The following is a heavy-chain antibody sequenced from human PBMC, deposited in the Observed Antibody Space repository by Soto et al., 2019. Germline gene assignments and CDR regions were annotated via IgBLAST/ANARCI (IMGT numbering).Heavy chain of an antibody. CDR3: VXVGLYDSSGYTFDF. D-gene: IGHD3-22*01. Sequence: GGSLRLSCAASGFTFRSNGMHWVRQAPGKGLEWVAVIWYDGSNKYYADSVKGRFTISRDNSKNTLYLQMNSLRAEDTAVYYCVXVGLYDSSGYTFDFWRQGPLVTAFS. CDR1: GFTFRSNG. V-gene: IGHV3-33*01. CDR2: IWYDGSNK. J-gene: IGHJ4*02.